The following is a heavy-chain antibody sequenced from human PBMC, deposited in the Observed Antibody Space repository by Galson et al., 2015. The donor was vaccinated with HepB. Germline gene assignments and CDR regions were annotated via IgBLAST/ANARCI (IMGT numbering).Heavy chain of an antibody. CDR1: GYTFTSYA. CDR3: ARYTQTIPAAIDY. CDR2: INAGNGNT. D-gene: IGHD2-2*02. V-gene: IGHV1-3*01. Sequence: SVKVSCKASGYTFTSYAMHWVRQAPGQRLEWMGWINAGNGNTKYSQKFQGRVTITRDTSASTAYMELSSLRSEDTAVYYCARYTQTIPAAIDYWGQGTLVTVSS. J-gene: IGHJ4*02.